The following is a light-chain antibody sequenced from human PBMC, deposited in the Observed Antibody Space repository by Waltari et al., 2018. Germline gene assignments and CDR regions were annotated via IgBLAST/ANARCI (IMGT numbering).Light chain of an antibody. CDR3: SSYTARSTLV. CDR1: ISDVGGYNF. Sequence: QSALTQSASVSGSPGQTITISCTGTISDVGGYNFVSWYQQHPGNPPKLLIYGVDQRPAGVSLRCSGSKSANTATLTISGLQPEDEGDYFCSSYTARSTLVFGGGTKLTVL. CDR2: GVD. J-gene: IGLJ3*02. V-gene: IGLV2-14*01.